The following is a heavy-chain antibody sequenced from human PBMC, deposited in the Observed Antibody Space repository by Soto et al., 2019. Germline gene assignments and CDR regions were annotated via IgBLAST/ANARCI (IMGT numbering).Heavy chain of an antibody. CDR1: GGSISSYY. D-gene: IGHD6-13*01. V-gene: IGHV4-59*01. CDR3: ARGYSSSWYSDY. CDR2: IYYSGST. Sequence: SETLSLTCTVSGGSISSYYWSWIRQPPGEGLEWIGYIYYSGSTNHNPSLKSRVTISVDTSKNQFSLKLSSVTAADTAVYYCARGYSSSWYSDYWGQGTLVTVS. J-gene: IGHJ4*02.